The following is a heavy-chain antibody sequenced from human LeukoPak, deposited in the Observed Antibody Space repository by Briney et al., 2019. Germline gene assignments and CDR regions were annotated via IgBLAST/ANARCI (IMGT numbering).Heavy chain of an antibody. V-gene: IGHV3-11*04. CDR2: ITNSGSTK. Sequence: GGSLRLSCAASGFTFSDYYMTWIRQAPGKGLEWVSYITNSGSTKYYADSVKGRFTISRDNAKNSLYLQMNSLRAEDTAVYYCARGKYYYGSGSYYNQNWFDPWGQGTLVTVSS. CDR3: ARGKYYYGSGSYYNQNWFDP. D-gene: IGHD3-10*01. J-gene: IGHJ5*02. CDR1: GFTFSDYY.